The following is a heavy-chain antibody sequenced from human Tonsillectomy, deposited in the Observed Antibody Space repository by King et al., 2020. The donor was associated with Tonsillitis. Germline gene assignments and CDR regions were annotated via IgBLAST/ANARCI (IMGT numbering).Heavy chain of an antibody. CDR2: INSDGSTT. V-gene: IGHV3-74*01. CDR3: ARGAGMLGTSRDNWFDP. Sequence: VQLVESGGDLFQPGGSLRLSCAASGFTFSSYWMHWVRQPPGKGLVWVSRINSDGSTTNYADSVKGRFTISRDNAKNTLYLQMNSLRAEDTAVYYCARGAGMLGTSRDNWFDPWGQGTLVTVSS. D-gene: IGHD3-10*01. CDR1: GFTFSSYW. J-gene: IGHJ5*02.